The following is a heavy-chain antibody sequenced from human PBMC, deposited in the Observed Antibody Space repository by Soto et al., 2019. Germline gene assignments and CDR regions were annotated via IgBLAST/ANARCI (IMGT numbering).Heavy chain of an antibody. Sequence: SQTLSLTCAITGDSVSSNSAGWSWVRQSPSRGLEWLGRTYYRSKWYYEYAVSVRGRITINPDASKNQYSLQLNSVTPEDTAVYFCARGEQYSGRIFDYWGQGTLVTVSS. CDR1: GDSVSSNSAG. CDR2: TYYRSKWYY. CDR3: ARGEQYSGRIFDY. D-gene: IGHD1-26*01. J-gene: IGHJ4*01. V-gene: IGHV6-1*01.